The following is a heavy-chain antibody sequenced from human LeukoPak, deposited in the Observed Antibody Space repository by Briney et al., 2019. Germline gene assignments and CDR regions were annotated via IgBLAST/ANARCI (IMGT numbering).Heavy chain of an antibody. D-gene: IGHD6-19*01. J-gene: IGHJ4*02. CDR1: GGSFSGYY. CDR2: INHSGST. V-gene: IGHV4-34*01. CDR3: ARSGYSSGWYILYY. Sequence: SETLSLTCAVYGGSFSGYYWSWIRQPPGKGLEWIGEINHSGSTNYNPSLKSRVTISVDTSKNQFSLKLSFVTAADTAVYYCARSGYSSGWYILYYWGQGTLVTVSS.